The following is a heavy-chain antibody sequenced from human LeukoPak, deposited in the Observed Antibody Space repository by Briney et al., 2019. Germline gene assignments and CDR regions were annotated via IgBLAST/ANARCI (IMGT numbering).Heavy chain of an antibody. D-gene: IGHD2-2*02. CDR2: IYYGAST. CDR1: GGSISSSTYY. J-gene: IGHJ4*02. V-gene: IGHV4-39*01. CDR3: ARHSSSSCYTFFAS. Sequence: PSETLSLTCTVSGGSISSSTYYWAWIRQPPGKGLEWIGSIYYGASTYYNPSLKNRVTVSVDTSKNQFSLTVSSVTAADTAVYYCARHSSSSCYTFFASWGQGTLVTVSS.